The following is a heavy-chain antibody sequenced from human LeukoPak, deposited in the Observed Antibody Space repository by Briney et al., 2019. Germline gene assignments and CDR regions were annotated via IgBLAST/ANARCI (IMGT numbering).Heavy chain of an antibody. CDR3: ARGQDYYYYYMDV. CDR1: GGSISSYY. J-gene: IGHJ6*03. CDR2: IHYSGST. V-gene: IGHV4-59*01. Sequence: PSETLSLTCTVSGGSISSYYWSWIRQPPGKGLEWIGYIHYSGSTNYNPSLKSRVTISVDTSKNQFSLKLSSVTAADTAVYYCARGQDYYYYYMDVWGKGTTVIVSS.